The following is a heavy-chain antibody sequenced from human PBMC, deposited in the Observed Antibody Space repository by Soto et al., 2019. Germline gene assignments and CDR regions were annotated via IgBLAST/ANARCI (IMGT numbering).Heavy chain of an antibody. Sequence: EVQLVESGGGLVQPGGSLRLSCVVSGFTFSSYWMHWVRQAPGKGLEFVANIHQDGSERYYVDSVKGRFTISRNNPENSLDLQMNSLRPEDTAVYYCVGSGRFSLWGQGTLVTVSS. CDR3: VGSGRFSL. CDR2: IHQDGSER. D-gene: IGHD3-10*01. CDR1: GFTFSSYW. V-gene: IGHV3-7*01. J-gene: IGHJ5*02.